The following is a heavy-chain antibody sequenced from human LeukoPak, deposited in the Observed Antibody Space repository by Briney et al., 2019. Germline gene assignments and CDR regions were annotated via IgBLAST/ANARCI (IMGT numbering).Heavy chain of an antibody. CDR2: IKQDGSEK. J-gene: IGHJ5*02. V-gene: IGHV3-7*03. Sequence: QSEGSLRLSCAASGFTFSSYWMSWVRQAPGKGLEWVANIKQDGSEKYYVDSVKGRFTISRDNAKNSLYLQMNSLRAEDTAVYYCARESVVKQWLGNNWFDPWGQGTLVTVSS. CDR3: ARESVVKQWLGNNWFDP. CDR1: GFTFSSYW. D-gene: IGHD6-19*01.